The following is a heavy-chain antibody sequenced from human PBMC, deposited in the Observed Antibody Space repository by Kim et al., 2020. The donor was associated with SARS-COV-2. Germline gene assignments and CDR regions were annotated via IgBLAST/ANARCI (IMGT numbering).Heavy chain of an antibody. CDR3: VRRHPSFWYFDY. CDR2: IYGDGSST. CDR1: TFTLSTYW. Sequence: GGSLRLSCAASTFTLSTYWMHWVRQPPGKGLVWVSRIYGDGSSTSYADSVKGRFTISRDNAKNTLYLQMNSLRAEDTAVYYCVRRHPSFWYFDYWGQGILVTVSS. J-gene: IGHJ4*02. V-gene: IGHV3-74*01.